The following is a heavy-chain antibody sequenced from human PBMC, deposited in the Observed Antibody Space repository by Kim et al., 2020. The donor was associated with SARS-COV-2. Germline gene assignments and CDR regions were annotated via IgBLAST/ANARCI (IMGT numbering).Heavy chain of an antibody. CDR3: AKRPKATYYYDSSGYYYPPAGYYFDY. J-gene: IGHJ4*02. V-gene: IGHV3-23*01. Sequence: GGSLRLSCAASGFTFSSYAMSWVRQAPGKGLEWVSAISGSGGSTYYADSVKGRFTISRDNSKNTLYLQMNSLRAEDTAVYYCAKRPKATYYYDSSGYYYPPAGYYFDYWGQGTLVTVSS. D-gene: IGHD3-22*01. CDR1: GFTFSSYA. CDR2: ISGSGGST.